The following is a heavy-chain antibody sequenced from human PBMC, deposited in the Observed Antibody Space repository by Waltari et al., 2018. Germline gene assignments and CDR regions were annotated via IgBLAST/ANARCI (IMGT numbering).Heavy chain of an antibody. CDR1: GFTFSDFS. Sequence: EVQLVESGGGLVQPGGSLRLSCAASGFTFSDFSMNWVRQAPGKALASVSFIFTTRSTIYYADSLMAPFSISSDTAHTSLYLLMNTLRAVDTAVYYCARGYRKPFDIWGQGTMVTVSS. J-gene: IGHJ3*02. D-gene: IGHD5-12*01. V-gene: IGHV3-48*04. CDR2: IFTTRSTI. CDR3: ARGYRKPFDI.